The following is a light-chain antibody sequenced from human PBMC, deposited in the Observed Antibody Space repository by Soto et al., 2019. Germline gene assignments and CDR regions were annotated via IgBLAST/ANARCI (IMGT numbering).Light chain of an antibody. CDR3: QQSYSTLWT. CDR1: QSISSY. V-gene: IGKV1-39*01. CDR2: AAS. J-gene: IGKJ5*01. Sequence: DIQMTQSPSSLSASVGDRFTITCRASQSISSYLNWYQQKPGKAPKLLIYAASSLQSGVPSRFSGSGSGTDFTLTISSLQPEDFATYYCQQSYSTLWTFGQGTRRRL.